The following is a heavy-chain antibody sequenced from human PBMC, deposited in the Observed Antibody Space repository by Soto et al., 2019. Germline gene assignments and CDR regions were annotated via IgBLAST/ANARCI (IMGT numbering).Heavy chain of an antibody. Sequence: SETLSLTCTVSGASINNINYYWGWIRQPPGKGLEWIASVSSAGSTYYKPSLKSRVTMSVDMSKNQFSLSLRSVTAADTAVYYCARSGACYYLGFDYWGQGTLVTVSS. CDR2: VSSAGST. CDR3: ARSGACYYLGFDY. V-gene: IGHV4-39*01. D-gene: IGHD3-10*01. J-gene: IGHJ4*02. CDR1: GASINNINYY.